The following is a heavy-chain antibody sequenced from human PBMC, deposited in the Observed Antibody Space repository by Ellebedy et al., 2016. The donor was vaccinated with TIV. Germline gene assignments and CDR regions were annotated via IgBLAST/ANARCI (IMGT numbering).Heavy chain of an antibody. Sequence: GGSLRLSCAASGFTFSSYAMNWVRQAPGKGLEWVGRIKSKTDGGTTDYAAPVKGRFTISRDDSKNTLYLQMNSLKTEDTAVYYCTTDEEGVVAAAGSTIDYWGQGTLVTVSS. J-gene: IGHJ4*02. CDR3: TTDEEGVVAAAGSTIDY. CDR2: IKSKTDGGTT. CDR1: GFTFSSYA. D-gene: IGHD6-13*01. V-gene: IGHV3-15*07.